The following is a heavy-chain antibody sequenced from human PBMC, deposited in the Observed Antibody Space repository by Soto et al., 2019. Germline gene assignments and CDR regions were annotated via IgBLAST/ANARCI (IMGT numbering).Heavy chain of an antibody. CDR2: ISGSGGST. J-gene: IGHJ5*02. D-gene: IGHD5-12*01. V-gene: IGHV3-23*01. CDR3: AKHSEYSPRGDWFDP. CDR1: GFTFSSYA. Sequence: PGGSLRLSCAASGFTFSSYAMSWVRQAPGKGLEWVSAISGSGGSTYYADSVKGRFTISRDNSKNTLYLQMNSLRAEDTAVYYCAKHSEYSPRGDWFDPWGQGTLVTVSS.